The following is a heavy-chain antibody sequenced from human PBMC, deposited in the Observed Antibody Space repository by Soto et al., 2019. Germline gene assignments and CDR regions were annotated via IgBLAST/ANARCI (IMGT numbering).Heavy chain of an antibody. Sequence: EVQLLESGGGLVQPGGSLRLSCAASGFTFNSYAMSWVRQAPGKGLEWVSVISGSGGITYYADSVKGRFTISRDNSKNTLYLQMNSLRAEDTAVYYCAKETGPCSGGSCYSEYVEPWGQGTLVTVSS. CDR1: GFTFNSYA. D-gene: IGHD2-15*01. V-gene: IGHV3-23*01. J-gene: IGHJ5*02. CDR2: ISGSGGIT. CDR3: AKETGPCSGGSCYSEYVEP.